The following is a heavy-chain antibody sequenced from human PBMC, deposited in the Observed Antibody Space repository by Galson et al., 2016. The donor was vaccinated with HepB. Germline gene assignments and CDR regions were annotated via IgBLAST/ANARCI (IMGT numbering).Heavy chain of an antibody. CDR1: GFTFTDAW. CDR2: IKSKTDSETI. Sequence: SLRLSCAASGFTFTDAWMTWVRQAPGKGLEWLGRIKSKTDSETIYYAAPVKGRFIISRDDSKNTLYLRMNSLKTEDTAIYYCATYGSGRNFDFWGQGTLVTVSS. CDR3: ATYGSGRNFDF. D-gene: IGHD3-10*01. V-gene: IGHV3-15*01. J-gene: IGHJ4*02.